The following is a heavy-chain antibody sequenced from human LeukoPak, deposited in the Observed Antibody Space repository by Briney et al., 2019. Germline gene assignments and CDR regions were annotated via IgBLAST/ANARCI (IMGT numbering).Heavy chain of an antibody. CDR3: ATYGVDYYGMDV. CDR2: IWYDGSNK. Sequence: PGRSLRLSCAASGFTFSSYGMHWVRQAPGKGLEWVAVIWYDGSNKYYADSVKGRFTISRDNSKNTLYLQMNSLRAEDTAVYYCATYGVDYYGMDVWGQGTTVTVSS. J-gene: IGHJ6*02. CDR1: GFTFSSYG. V-gene: IGHV3-33*01. D-gene: IGHD4-17*01.